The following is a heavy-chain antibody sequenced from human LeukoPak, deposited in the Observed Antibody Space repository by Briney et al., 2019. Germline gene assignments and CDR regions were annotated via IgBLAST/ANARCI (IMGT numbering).Heavy chain of an antibody. Sequence: GGSLRLSCAASGFTFSSYAMSWVRQAPGKGLEWVSGISGSGGSTHYADSVKDRFTISRDNSKNTLYLQMNSLRAEDTAVYYCAKDLSPYCSGGSCYSFDYWGQGTLVTVSS. D-gene: IGHD2-15*01. J-gene: IGHJ4*02. V-gene: IGHV3-23*01. CDR2: ISGSGGST. CDR3: AKDLSPYCSGGSCYSFDY. CDR1: GFTFSSYA.